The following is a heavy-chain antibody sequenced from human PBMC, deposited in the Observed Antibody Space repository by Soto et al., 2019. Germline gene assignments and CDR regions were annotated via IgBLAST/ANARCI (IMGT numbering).Heavy chain of an antibody. D-gene: IGHD6-19*01. CDR2: ISSSSSTI. CDR3: ARDFTLNSSGWSLDDYFDY. Sequence: GGSLRLSCAASGFTFSSYSMNWVRQAPGKGLEWVSYISSSSSTIYYADSVKGRFTISRDNAKNSLYLQMNSLRAEDTAVYYCARDFTLNSSGWSLDDYFDYWGQGTLVTVSS. CDR1: GFTFSSYS. J-gene: IGHJ4*02. V-gene: IGHV3-48*01.